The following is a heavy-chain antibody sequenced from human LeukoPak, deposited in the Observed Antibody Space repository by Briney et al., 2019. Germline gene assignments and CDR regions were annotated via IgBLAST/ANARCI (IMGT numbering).Heavy chain of an antibody. CDR1: GFTFSSYN. CDR3: ARDNGYCSGGSCAPVPFDY. Sequence: PGGSLRLSCAASGFTFSSYNMNWVRQAPGKGLEWVSYISSSTSTIYYADSVKGRFTISRDNAKNSLYLQMHSLRAEDTAVYYCARDNGYCSGGSCAPVPFDYRGQGTLVTVSS. J-gene: IGHJ4*02. V-gene: IGHV3-48*01. D-gene: IGHD2-15*01. CDR2: ISSSTSTI.